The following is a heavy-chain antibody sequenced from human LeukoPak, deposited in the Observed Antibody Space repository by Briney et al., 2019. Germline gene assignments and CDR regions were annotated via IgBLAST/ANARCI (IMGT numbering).Heavy chain of an antibody. Sequence: GRSLRLSCAASGFTFSGYGMHWVRQAPGKGLEWVAVISYDGSNKYYADSVKGRFTISRDNSKNTLYLQMNSLRAEDTAVYYCAKDGGYSSGWYGGWFDPWGQGTLVTVSS. D-gene: IGHD6-19*01. CDR2: ISYDGSNK. CDR3: AKDGGYSSGWYGGWFDP. V-gene: IGHV3-30*18. CDR1: GFTFSGYG. J-gene: IGHJ5*02.